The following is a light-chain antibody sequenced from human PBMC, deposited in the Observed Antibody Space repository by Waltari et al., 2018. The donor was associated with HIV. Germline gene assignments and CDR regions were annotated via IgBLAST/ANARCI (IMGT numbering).Light chain of an antibody. CDR3: CSYAGSYTWV. J-gene: IGLJ3*02. CDR2: DVT. V-gene: IGLV2-11*01. CDR1: SLNVGGYNY. Sequence: QSALTQPRSVSGSPGQSVTISCTGTSLNVGGYNYVSCFQQHPGKAPKLIIYDVTQRPSGAPDRFAASKSGNTASLTISGLQAGDEADYFCCSYAGSYTWVFGTGTELTVL.